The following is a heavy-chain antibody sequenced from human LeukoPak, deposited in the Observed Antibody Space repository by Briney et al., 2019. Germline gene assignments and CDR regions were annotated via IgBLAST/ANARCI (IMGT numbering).Heavy chain of an antibody. V-gene: IGHV1-8*03. D-gene: IGHD6-19*01. CDR1: GYTFTSYD. CDR3: ARAALRYSSGWYYYYYMDV. Sequence: GASVKVSCKASGYTFTSYDINRVRQATGQGLEWMGWMNPNSGNTGYAQKFQGRVTITRNTSISTAYMELSSLRSEDTAVYYCARAALRYSSGWYYYYYMDVWGKGTTVTVSS. J-gene: IGHJ6*03. CDR2: MNPNSGNT.